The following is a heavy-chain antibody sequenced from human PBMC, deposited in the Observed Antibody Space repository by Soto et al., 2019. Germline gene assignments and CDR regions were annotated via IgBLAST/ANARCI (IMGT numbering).Heavy chain of an antibody. D-gene: IGHD3-10*01. CDR3: ARGPRGYVYYHGMDV. Sequence: SETLSLTCSVSGGSISSGYYYWSWIRQPPGKGLEWIGNIYYSGNTYYNPSLKSRLIISIDTSKNQFSLNLSSVTAADTAVYYCARGPRGYVYYHGMDVWGQGTTVTVSS. CDR1: GGSISSGYYY. CDR2: IYYSGNT. V-gene: IGHV4-30-4*01. J-gene: IGHJ6*02.